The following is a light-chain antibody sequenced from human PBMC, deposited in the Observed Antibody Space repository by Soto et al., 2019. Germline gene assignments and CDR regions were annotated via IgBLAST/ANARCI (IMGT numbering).Light chain of an antibody. J-gene: IGLJ3*02. Sequence: QSVLTQQHSASGTPGQRVTISCSGSSSNIGRNTVKWYRQLPGTAPKLLIGSSDQRPSGVPDRFSGSQSGTSASLAISGLQSEDEADYICAAWDDSLNAWAFGGGTKLTVL. CDR1: SSNIGRNT. V-gene: IGLV1-44*01. CDR2: SSD. CDR3: AAWDDSLNAWA.